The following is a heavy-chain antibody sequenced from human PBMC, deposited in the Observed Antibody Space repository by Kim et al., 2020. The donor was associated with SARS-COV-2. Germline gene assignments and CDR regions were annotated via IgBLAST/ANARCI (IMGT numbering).Heavy chain of an antibody. CDR2: IYYSGST. CDR3: ARHTSLWLSSYYYFDY. V-gene: IGHV4-39*01. CDR1: GGSISSDSYY. J-gene: IGHJ4*02. D-gene: IGHD5-12*01. Sequence: SETLSLTCTVSGGSISSDSYYWGWIRQPPGKGLEWIGSIYYSGSTYYNPSLKSRVTISVDTSKNQFSLKLSSVTAADTAVYYCARHTSLWLSSYYYFDYWGQGTLVTVSS.